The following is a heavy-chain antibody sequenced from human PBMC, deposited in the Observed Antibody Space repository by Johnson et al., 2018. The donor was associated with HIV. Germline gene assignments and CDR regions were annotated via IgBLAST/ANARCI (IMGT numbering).Heavy chain of an antibody. V-gene: IGHV3-30*18. J-gene: IGHJ3*02. CDR3: AKCRGLGARGAFDI. CDR2: ISYDGSNK. Sequence: QVQLVESGGGLVQPGRSLRLSCAGSGFTFDDYAMHWVRQAPGKGLECVAVISYDGSNKYYADSVKGRFTISRDNSKNTLYLQMSSLRAEDTAVYYCAKCRGLGARGAFDIWGQGTMVTVSS. D-gene: IGHD5-12*01. CDR1: GFTFDDYA.